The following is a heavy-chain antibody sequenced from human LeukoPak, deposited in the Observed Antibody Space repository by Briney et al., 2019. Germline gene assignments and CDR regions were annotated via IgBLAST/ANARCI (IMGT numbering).Heavy chain of an antibody. Sequence: ASVKFSCKVSGNTLTDLSIHWVRQAPGKGLDWMGGFDPEDAEVVYAEKFQDRVTMTEDPSTDTAYLELSSLRSEDTAVYYCAAEGQWSLVHYFNSWGQGTLVTVSS. CDR2: FDPEDAEV. D-gene: IGHD2-15*01. V-gene: IGHV1-24*01. CDR3: AAEGQWSLVHYFNS. J-gene: IGHJ4*02. CDR1: GNTLTDLS.